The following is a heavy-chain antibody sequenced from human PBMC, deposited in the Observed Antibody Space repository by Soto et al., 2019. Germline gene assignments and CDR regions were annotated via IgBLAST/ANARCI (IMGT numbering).Heavy chain of an antibody. D-gene: IGHD1-26*01. V-gene: IGHV3-30*04. CDR3: ARRSFPYSGSPLEPWSDALDI. CDR1: GFSISTYA. J-gene: IGHJ3*02. CDR2: ISYNGNKK. Sequence: QVQLVESGGGVVQPGRSLRLSCAASGFSISTYALHWVRQAPGKGPEWVAIISYNGNKKHYADSVKGLFTISRDNSKNTVDLQMNSLRVEDTAMYFCARRSFPYSGSPLEPWSDALDIWGQGTMVSVSS.